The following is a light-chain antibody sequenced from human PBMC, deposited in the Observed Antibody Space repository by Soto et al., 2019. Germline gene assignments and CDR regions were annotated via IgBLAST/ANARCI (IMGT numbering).Light chain of an antibody. J-gene: IGKJ1*01. Sequence: DIQMTQSPSTLSASVGDRVTITCRASQSISSWLAWYQQKPGKAPKLLIYKASILESGVPSRFSGSGSGTEFTLTISSLQPDAVATYYCQRYNSLWTFGQGTKVEIK. V-gene: IGKV1-5*03. CDR1: QSISSW. CDR3: QRYNSLWT. CDR2: KAS.